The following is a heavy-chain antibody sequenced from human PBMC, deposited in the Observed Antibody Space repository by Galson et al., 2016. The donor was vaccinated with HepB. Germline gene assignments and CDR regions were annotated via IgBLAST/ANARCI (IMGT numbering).Heavy chain of an antibody. CDR1: GFNFGSFS. J-gene: IGHJ5*02. V-gene: IGHV3-48*01. Sequence: SLRLSCAASGFNFGSFSMHWVRQAPGKGLEGVAYISTSSTTIYYADSAKGRFTISRDNAKSSLYLQMNRLRAEDTARYFCARGVNDYGDPWGQGTLVSVSS. CDR2: ISTSSTTI. D-gene: IGHD4-17*01. CDR3: ARGVNDYGDP.